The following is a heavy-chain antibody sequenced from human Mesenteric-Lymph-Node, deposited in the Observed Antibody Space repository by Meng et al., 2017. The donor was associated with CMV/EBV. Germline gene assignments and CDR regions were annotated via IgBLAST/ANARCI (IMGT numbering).Heavy chain of an antibody. CDR2: ISSSSSYI. Sequence: GGSLRLSCAASGFTFSSYSMNWVRQAPGKGLEWVSSISSSSSYIYYADSVKGRFTISRDYAKNSVYLHMDSLRVEDTAVYYCASGPMVNYAGYFDNWGQGTLVTVSS. CDR1: GFTFSSYS. D-gene: IGHD1-7*01. V-gene: IGHV3-21*01. CDR3: ASGPMVNYAGYFDN. J-gene: IGHJ4*02.